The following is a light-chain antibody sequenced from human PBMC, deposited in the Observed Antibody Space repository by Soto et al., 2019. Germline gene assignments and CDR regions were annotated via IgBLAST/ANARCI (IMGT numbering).Light chain of an antibody. CDR1: QSLVNSDGNTY. V-gene: IGKV2-30*01. J-gene: IGKJ5*01. CDR2: KVS. CDR3: LQGTHWPT. Sequence: DVVLTQSPLSLPVTLGQAASLSCRSSQSLVNSDGNTYLPWFQQRPGQSPRRLIYKVSNRDSGVPDRFSGSGSATDFTLKISRVEAEDVGVYYCLQGTHWPTFGQGTRLEIK.